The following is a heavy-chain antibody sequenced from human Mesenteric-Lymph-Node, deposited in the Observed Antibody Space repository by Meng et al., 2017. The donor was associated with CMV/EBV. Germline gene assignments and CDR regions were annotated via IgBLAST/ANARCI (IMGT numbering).Heavy chain of an antibody. J-gene: IGHJ5*02. Sequence: GTISSYAITWVRQAPRQGLEWMGGIITIFGTANYSQKFQGRVTITADESTSTAYMELSSLRSEDTAVYYCARGATMIRGVKNWFDPWGQGTLVTVSS. CDR3: ARGATMIRGVKNWFDP. CDR2: IITIFGTA. V-gene: IGHV1-69*01. CDR1: GTISSYA. D-gene: IGHD3-10*01.